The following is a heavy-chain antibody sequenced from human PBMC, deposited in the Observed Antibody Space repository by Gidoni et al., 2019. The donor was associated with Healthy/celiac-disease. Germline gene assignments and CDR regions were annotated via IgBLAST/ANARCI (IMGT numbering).Heavy chain of an antibody. V-gene: IGHV1-69*01. CDR2: IIPIFGTA. D-gene: IGHD3-22*01. CDR3: ARVSTYYDDSSGYYFNY. Sequence: QVQLVQSGAEVTKPGSSVTVSCKASVATFSSYAISWVRQAPGQGLGWMGGIIPIFGTANYGQKFQGRVTITADESTSTAYMELRSLRSEDTAVDYCARVSTYYDDSSGYYFNYWGQGTLVTVSS. J-gene: IGHJ4*02. CDR1: VATFSSYA.